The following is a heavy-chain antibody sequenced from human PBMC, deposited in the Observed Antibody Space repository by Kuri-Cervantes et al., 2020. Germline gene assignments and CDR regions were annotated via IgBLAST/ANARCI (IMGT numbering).Heavy chain of an antibody. CDR3: ARTWNDRDDAFDI. CDR2: IWYDGSNK. D-gene: IGHD1-1*01. J-gene: IGHJ3*02. CDR1: GSTFSSYG. V-gene: IGHV3-33*01. Sequence: GGSLRLSCAASGSTFSSYGMHWVRQAPGKGLEWVAVIWYDGSNKYYADSVKGRFTISRDNSKNTLYLQMNSLRAEDTAVYYCARTWNDRDDAFDIWGQGTMVTVSS.